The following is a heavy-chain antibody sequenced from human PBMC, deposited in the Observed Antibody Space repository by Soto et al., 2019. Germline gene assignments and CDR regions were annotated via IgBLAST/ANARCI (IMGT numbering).Heavy chain of an antibody. Sequence: ASVKVSCKASGYTFTSYAMHWVRQAPGPRLEWMGWINAGNGNTKYSQKFQGRVTITRDTSASTAYMELSSLRSEDTAVYYCARSQIERTMVRGERVYGMDVWGQGTTVTVSS. CDR3: ARSQIERTMVRGERVYGMDV. CDR2: INAGNGNT. J-gene: IGHJ6*02. V-gene: IGHV1-3*01. CDR1: GYTFTSYA. D-gene: IGHD3-10*01.